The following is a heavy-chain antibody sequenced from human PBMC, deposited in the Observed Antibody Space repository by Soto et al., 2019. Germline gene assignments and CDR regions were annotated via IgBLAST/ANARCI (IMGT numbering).Heavy chain of an antibody. Sequence: GESLKISCKGSGYSFTSYWIGWVRQMPGKGLEWMGIIYPGDSDTRYSPSFQGQVTISADKSISNAYLQWSSLKASDTAMYYCARSISPPIWFGEPVNYYYYGMDVWGQGTTVTVSS. CDR1: GYSFTSYW. CDR2: IYPGDSDT. V-gene: IGHV5-51*01. J-gene: IGHJ6*02. CDR3: ARSISPPIWFGEPVNYYYYGMDV. D-gene: IGHD3-10*01.